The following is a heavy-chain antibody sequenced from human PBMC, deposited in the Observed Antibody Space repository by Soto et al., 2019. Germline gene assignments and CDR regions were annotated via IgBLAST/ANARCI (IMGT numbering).Heavy chain of an antibody. J-gene: IGHJ4*02. Sequence: QVQLQESGPGLVKPSGTLSLTCAVSGGSISSSNWWSWVRQPPGKGLEWIGEIYHSGSTNHNPSLKSRVTISVDKSKNQFSLKLSSVTAADTAVYYCAREGDYYDSSGYQVYYFDYWGQGTLVTVSS. D-gene: IGHD3-22*01. CDR1: GGSISSSNW. CDR3: AREGDYYDSSGYQVYYFDY. CDR2: IYHSGST. V-gene: IGHV4-4*02.